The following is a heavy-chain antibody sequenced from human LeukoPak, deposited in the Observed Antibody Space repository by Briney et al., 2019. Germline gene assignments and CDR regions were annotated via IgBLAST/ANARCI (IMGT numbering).Heavy chain of an antibody. CDR2: FDPEDGET. CDR1: GYTLTELS. D-gene: IGHD1-26*01. J-gene: IGHJ4*02. CDR3: ATGYILWELPGY. Sequence: ASVKVSCKVSGYTLTELSMHWVRQAPGKGLEWMGGFDPEDGETIYAQKFQGRVTMTEDTSTDTAYMELSSLRSEDTAVYYCATGYILWELPGYWGQGTLVTVPS. V-gene: IGHV1-24*01.